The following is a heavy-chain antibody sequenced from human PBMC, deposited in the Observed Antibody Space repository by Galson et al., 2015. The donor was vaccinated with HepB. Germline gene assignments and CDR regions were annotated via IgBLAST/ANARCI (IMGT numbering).Heavy chain of an antibody. J-gene: IGHJ5*02. D-gene: IGHD2-8*01. CDR1: GFTFSSYA. Sequence: SLRLSCAASGFTFSSYAMSWVRQAPGKGLEWVSAISGSGGSTYYADSVKGRFTISRDNSKNTLYLQMNSLRAEDTAVYYCAKDARGGYCTNGVCYSLGNWFDPWGQGTLVTVSS. V-gene: IGHV3-23*01. CDR2: ISGSGGST. CDR3: AKDARGGYCTNGVCYSLGNWFDP.